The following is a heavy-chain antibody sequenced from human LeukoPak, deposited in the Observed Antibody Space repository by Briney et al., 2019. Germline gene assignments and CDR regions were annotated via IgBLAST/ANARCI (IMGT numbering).Heavy chain of an antibody. V-gene: IGHV5-51*01. D-gene: IGHD3-3*01. CDR3: ARLALLFGVPYYMDA. CDR1: GYSFTSYW. Sequence: GESLKISCKGSGYSFTSYWIGWVRQMPGKGLEWMGIIYPGDSDTRYSPSFQGQVTISADKSISTAYLQWSSLKASDTAMYYCARLALLFGVPYYMDAWGKGTTVTVSS. CDR2: IYPGDSDT. J-gene: IGHJ6*03.